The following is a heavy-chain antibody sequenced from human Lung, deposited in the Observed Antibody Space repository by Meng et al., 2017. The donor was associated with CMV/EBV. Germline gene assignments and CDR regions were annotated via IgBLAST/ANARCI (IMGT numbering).Heavy chain of an antibody. CDR1: GFTFSSYS. CDR3: ARDNSYGDEYYFDY. Sequence: SCAASGFTFSSYSMNWVRQAPGKGLEWVSSISSSSSYIYYADSVKGRFTISRDNAKNSLYLQMNSLRAEDTAVYYCARDNSYGDEYYFDYWGQGTLVTVSP. V-gene: IGHV3-21*01. D-gene: IGHD5-18*01. J-gene: IGHJ4*02. CDR2: ISSSSSYI.